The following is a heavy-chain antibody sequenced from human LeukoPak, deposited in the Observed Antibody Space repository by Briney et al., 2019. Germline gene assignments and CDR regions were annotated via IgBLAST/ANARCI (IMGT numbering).Heavy chain of an antibody. CDR2: ISWNSGSI. Sequence: QAGGSLRLSCAASGFTFDDYAMHWVRRAPGKGLEWVSGISWNSGSIGYADSVKGRFTISRDNAKNSLYLQMNSLRAEDTALYYCAKVGPYCGGDCYSIPLYFDYWGQGTLVTVSS. J-gene: IGHJ4*02. D-gene: IGHD2-21*02. V-gene: IGHV3-9*01. CDR1: GFTFDDYA. CDR3: AKVGPYCGGDCYSIPLYFDY.